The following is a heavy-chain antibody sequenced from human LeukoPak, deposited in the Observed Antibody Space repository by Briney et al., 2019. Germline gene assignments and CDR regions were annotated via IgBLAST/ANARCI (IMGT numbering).Heavy chain of an antibody. CDR1: GFTFSSYA. CDR2: ISYDGSNK. Sequence: GGSLRLSCAASGFTFSSYAMHWLRQAPGKGLEWVAVISYDGSNKYYADSVKGRFTISRNNSKNTLYLQMNSLRAEDTAVYYCARLRVQLWLDESFDYYGMDVWGQGTTVTVSS. J-gene: IGHJ6*02. D-gene: IGHD5-18*01. V-gene: IGHV3-30-3*01. CDR3: ARLRVQLWLDESFDYYGMDV.